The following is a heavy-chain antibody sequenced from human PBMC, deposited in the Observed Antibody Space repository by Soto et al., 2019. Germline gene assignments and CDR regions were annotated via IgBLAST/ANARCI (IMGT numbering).Heavy chain of an antibody. CDR1: GFTFSSYG. V-gene: IGHV3-30*18. D-gene: IGHD6-25*01. J-gene: IGHJ4*02. Sequence: QVQLVESGGGVVQPGRSLRLSCAASGFTFSSYGMHWVRQAPGKGLEWVAVISYDGSNKYYADSVKGRFTISRDNSKNTLYLQMNSLRAEDTAVYYCAKGLNIAAPSDYWGQGTLVTVSS. CDR3: AKGLNIAAPSDY. CDR2: ISYDGSNK.